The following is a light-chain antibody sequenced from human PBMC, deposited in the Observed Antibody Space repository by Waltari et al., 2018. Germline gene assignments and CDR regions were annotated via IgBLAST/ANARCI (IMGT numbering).Light chain of an antibody. V-gene: IGLV2-14*03. CDR2: DVS. Sequence: QSALTQPASVSGSPGQSITISCTGINGDVGGYYYVSWYQQYPGKAPKLLIYDVSHRPSWVSSRFSASKSGNTASLTISGLQTEDEADYYCTSYRSTNTRVIFGGGTKLA. J-gene: IGLJ2*01. CDR3: TSYRSTNTRVI. CDR1: NGDVGGYYY.